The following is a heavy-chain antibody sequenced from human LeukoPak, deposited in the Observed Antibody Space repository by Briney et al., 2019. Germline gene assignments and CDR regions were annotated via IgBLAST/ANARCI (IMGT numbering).Heavy chain of an antibody. CDR2: IKEDGSEE. CDR1: GFTFSDYW. D-gene: IGHD3-10*01. Sequence: PGGSLRLSCAASGFTFSDYWMTWVRQAPGKGLEWVANIKEDGSEEYYVGSVKGRFTISRDDAKNSLYLQMNSLRAEDTAVYYCARDSGMDRWGQGTLVTVSS. V-gene: IGHV3-7*01. CDR3: ARDSGMDR. J-gene: IGHJ4*02.